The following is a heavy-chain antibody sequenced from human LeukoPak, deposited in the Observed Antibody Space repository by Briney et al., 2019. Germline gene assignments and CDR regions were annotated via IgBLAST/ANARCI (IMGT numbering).Heavy chain of an antibody. Sequence: GGSLRLSCAGSGFTFSSYEMNWVRQAPGRGLEWVSFITSSGSDIYYADSVRGRFATSRDNAKDSLYLQMNSLRVEDTAVYYCVTGNYRSFYYYYMDVWGKGTTVTVSS. D-gene: IGHD1-7*01. V-gene: IGHV3-48*03. CDR1: GFTFSSYE. J-gene: IGHJ6*03. CDR2: ITSSGSDI. CDR3: VTGNYRSFYYYYMDV.